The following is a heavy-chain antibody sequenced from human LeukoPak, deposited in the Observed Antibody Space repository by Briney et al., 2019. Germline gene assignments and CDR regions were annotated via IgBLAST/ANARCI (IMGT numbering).Heavy chain of an antibody. V-gene: IGHV1-2*02. Sequence: ASVKVSCKASGYTFTSYYMHWVRQAPGQGLEWMGWINPNSGGTNYAQKFQGRVTMTRDTSISTAYMELSRLRSDDTAVYYCARTYYDFWSGYYGAYFDYWGQGTLVTVSS. CDR3: ARTYYDFWSGYYGAYFDY. D-gene: IGHD3-3*01. CDR1: GYTFTSYY. J-gene: IGHJ4*02. CDR2: INPNSGGT.